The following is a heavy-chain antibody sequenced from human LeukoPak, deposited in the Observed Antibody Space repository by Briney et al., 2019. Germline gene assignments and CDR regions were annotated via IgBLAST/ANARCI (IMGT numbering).Heavy chain of an antibody. CDR3: ARSLKRRRSYVQYYFDY. CDR2: MNPNSCNT. V-gene: IGHV1-8*01. CDR1: GYTFTSYD. D-gene: IGHD1-26*01. Sequence: ASVKVSCKASGYTFTSYDINWVRRATGHGLEWLGWMNPNSCNTGYAQKFQGRVTMTRNTSISTAYMELSSMRSEDTAVYYCARSLKRRRSYVQYYFDYWGQRALVSVSS. J-gene: IGHJ4*02.